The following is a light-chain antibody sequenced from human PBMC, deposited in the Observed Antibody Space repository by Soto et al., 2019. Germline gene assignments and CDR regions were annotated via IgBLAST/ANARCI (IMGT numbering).Light chain of an antibody. CDR1: QSVSSY. J-gene: IGKJ1*01. V-gene: IGKV3-20*01. Sequence: EIVLTQSPATLSLSPGARAPLSCRASQSVSSYLAWYQQKPGQAPRLLIYETSSRATGIPDRFSGSGSQTDFTLTISRLEPEDFAVYYCQQYGTSPRTFGQGTKVDIK. CDR3: QQYGTSPRT. CDR2: ETS.